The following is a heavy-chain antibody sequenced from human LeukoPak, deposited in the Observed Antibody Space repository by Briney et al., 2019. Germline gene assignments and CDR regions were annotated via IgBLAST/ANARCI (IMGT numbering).Heavy chain of an antibody. CDR2: IYYSGST. V-gene: IGHV4-39*01. CDR1: GGAISNISYF. CDR3: ARGIAVTVNWFDH. Sequence: SETLSLTCTVSGGAISNISYFWGWIRQPPGKGLEWIGTIYYSGSTYYNPSLKSRVTISVDTSKNQFSLELSSVTAADTAVYYGARGIAVTVNWFDHWGQGALVTVSS. J-gene: IGHJ5*02. D-gene: IGHD6-19*01.